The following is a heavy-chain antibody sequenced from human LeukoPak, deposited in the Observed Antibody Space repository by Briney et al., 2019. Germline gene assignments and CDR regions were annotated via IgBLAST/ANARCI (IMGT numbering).Heavy chain of an antibody. CDR3: ARPRIARPSHYCFDY. V-gene: IGHV1-69*05. Sequence: SVKVSRKASGGTFSSYAISWVRQAPGQGLEWMGRIIPIFGTANYAQKFQGRVTITTDESTSTAYMELSSLRSEDTAVYYCARPRIARPSHYCFDYWGQGTLVTVSS. CDR2: IIPIFGTA. D-gene: IGHD3-16*02. J-gene: IGHJ4*02. CDR1: GGTFSSYA.